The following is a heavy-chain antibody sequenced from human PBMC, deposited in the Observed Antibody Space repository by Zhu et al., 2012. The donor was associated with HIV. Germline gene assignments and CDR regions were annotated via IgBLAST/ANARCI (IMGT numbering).Heavy chain of an antibody. Sequence: QVQLQESGPGLVKPSETLSLTCTVSGGSISSYYWSWIRQLPGKGLEWIGYIYYSGSTNYNPSLKSRVTISVDTSKNQFSLKLSSVTAADTAVYYCAREPEDGYNYWYFDLWGRGTLVTVSS. CDR2: IYYSGST. D-gene: IGHD5-24*01. CDR3: AREPEDGYNYWYFDL. V-gene: IGHV4-59*01. J-gene: IGHJ2*01. CDR1: GGSISSYY.